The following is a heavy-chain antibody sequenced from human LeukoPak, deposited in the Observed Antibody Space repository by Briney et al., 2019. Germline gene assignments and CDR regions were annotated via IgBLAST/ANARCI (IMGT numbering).Heavy chain of an antibody. D-gene: IGHD5-18*01. V-gene: IGHV7-4-1*02. CDR1: GYTFTSYA. J-gene: IGHJ5*02. Sequence: ASVKVSCKASGYTFTSYAMNWVRQAPGQGLEWMGWISTNTGNPTYAQGFTGRFVFSLDTSVSTAYLQISSLKAEDTAVYYCARGGVQLWLRWFDPWGQGTLVTVSS. CDR2: ISTNTGNP. CDR3: ARGGVQLWLRWFDP.